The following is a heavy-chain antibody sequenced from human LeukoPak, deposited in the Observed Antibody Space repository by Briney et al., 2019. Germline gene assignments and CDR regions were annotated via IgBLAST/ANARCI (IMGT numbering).Heavy chain of an antibody. V-gene: IGHV3-66*01. CDR1: GFTFSDYY. J-gene: IGHJ4*02. CDR2: IYSGGST. CDR3: ARDRERYFDY. Sequence: PGGSLRLSCAASGFTFSDYYMSWVRQAPGKGLEWVSVIYSGGSTYYADSVKGRFTISRDNSKNTLYLQMNSLRAEDTAVYYCARDRERYFDYWGQGTLVTVSS.